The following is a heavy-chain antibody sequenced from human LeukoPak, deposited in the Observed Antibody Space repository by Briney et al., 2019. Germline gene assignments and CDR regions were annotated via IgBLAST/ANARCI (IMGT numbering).Heavy chain of an antibody. V-gene: IGHV3-33*08. CDR1: GFTVSSDF. CDR3: ARDYDFWSGSSSPSY. J-gene: IGHJ4*02. CDR2: IWYDGSNK. D-gene: IGHD3-3*01. Sequence: PGGSLRLSCAASGFTVSSDFMNWVRQAPGKGLEWVAVIWYDGSNKYYADSVKGRFTISRDNSKNTLYLQMNSLRAEDTAVYYCARDYDFWSGSSSPSYWGQGTLVTVSS.